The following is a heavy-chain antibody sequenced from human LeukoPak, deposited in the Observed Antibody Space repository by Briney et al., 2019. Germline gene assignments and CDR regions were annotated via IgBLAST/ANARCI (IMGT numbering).Heavy chain of an antibody. D-gene: IGHD4-17*01. Sequence: GASVKVSCKASGYTFTGYYMHWVRQAPGQGLEWMGWINTNTGNPTYAQGFTGRFVFSLDTSVSTAYLQISSLKAEDTSVYYCARKSTYYGDYVDYWGQGTLVTVSS. V-gene: IGHV7-4-1*02. CDR1: GYTFTGYY. CDR3: ARKSTYYGDYVDY. J-gene: IGHJ4*02. CDR2: INTNTGNP.